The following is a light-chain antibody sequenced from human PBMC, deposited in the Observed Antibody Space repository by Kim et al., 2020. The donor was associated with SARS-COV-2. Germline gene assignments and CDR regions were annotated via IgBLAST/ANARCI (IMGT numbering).Light chain of an antibody. CDR2: GKN. J-gene: IGLJ2*01. CDR3: NSRDSSGNHLVV. CDR1: SLRSYY. V-gene: IGLV3-19*01. Sequence: LGQTVRITCQGGSLRSYYASWYQQKPGQAPVLVIYGKNNRPSGNPDRFSGSSSGNTASLTITGAQAEDEADYYCNSRDSSGNHLVVFGGGTQLTVL.